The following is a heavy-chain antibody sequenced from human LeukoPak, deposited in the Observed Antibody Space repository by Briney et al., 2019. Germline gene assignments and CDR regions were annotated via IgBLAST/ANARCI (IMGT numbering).Heavy chain of an antibody. CDR3: ARDKMAGRDGYNFGIFDI. D-gene: IGHD5-24*01. J-gene: IGHJ3*02. CDR2: INPSGGST. V-gene: IGHV1-46*01. Sequence: ASVKVSCKASGYTFTSYYMHWVRQAPGRGLEWMGIINPSGGSTSYAQKFQGRVTMTRDTSTSTVYMELSSLRSEDTAVYYCARDKMAGRDGYNFGIFDIWGQGTMVTVSS. CDR1: GYTFTSYY.